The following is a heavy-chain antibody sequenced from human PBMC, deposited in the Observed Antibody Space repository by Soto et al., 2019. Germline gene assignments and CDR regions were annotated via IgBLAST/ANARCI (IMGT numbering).Heavy chain of an antibody. V-gene: IGHV3-30*18. D-gene: IGHD3-10*01. J-gene: IGHJ6*02. CDR1: SFTFSNYG. CDR2: ISFDGSHK. CDR3: AKDLAISLVRGVNCLDV. Sequence: QVQLVESGGGVVQPGRSLRLSCAASSFTFSNYGMHWVRQAPGKGLEWVAIISFDGSHKYYAGSVKGRFTLSRDNSKNTVYLQMNNLTTEDTAVYFCAKDLAISLVRGVNCLDVWGHGTTVTVSS.